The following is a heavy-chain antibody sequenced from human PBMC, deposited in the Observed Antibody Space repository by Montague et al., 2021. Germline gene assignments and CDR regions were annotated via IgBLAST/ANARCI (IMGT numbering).Heavy chain of an antibody. D-gene: IGHD1-26*01. J-gene: IGHJ4*02. CDR3: ARVGLGGGPNFDY. CDR1: GFAFSNYW. CDR2: VQTDGTST. V-gene: IGHV3-74*01. Sequence: SLRLSCAVSGFAFSNYWMHWVRQAPGKGLVWVSRVQTDGTSTDYADSVKGRFTISRDNAKSTLYLQMSSLRAEDTAVYYCARVGLGGGPNFDYWGQGTLVTVSS.